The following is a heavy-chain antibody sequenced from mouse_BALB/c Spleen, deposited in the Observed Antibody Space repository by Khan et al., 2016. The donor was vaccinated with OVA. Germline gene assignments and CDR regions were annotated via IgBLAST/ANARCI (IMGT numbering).Heavy chain of an antibody. J-gene: IGHJ4*01. Sequence: QVQLKQSGPGLVAPSQSLSITCTISGFSLTNYGVHWVRQPPGKGLEWLVVIWSDGSTTYNSALKSRLSTRKDNSKSHAFLKMNSLQSNDTVMYYCARQPYYHYYIMDYWGQGTSVTVSP. CDR2: IWSDGST. D-gene: IGHD2-10*01. V-gene: IGHV2-6-1*01. CDR1: GFSLTNYG. CDR3: ARQPYYHYYIMDY.